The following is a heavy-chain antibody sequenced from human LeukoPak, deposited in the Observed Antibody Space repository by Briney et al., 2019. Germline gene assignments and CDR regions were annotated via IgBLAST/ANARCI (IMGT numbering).Heavy chain of an antibody. CDR3: ASIGSSSWYRDAFDI. J-gene: IGHJ3*02. V-gene: IGHV4-4*07. D-gene: IGHD6-13*01. CDR1: GGSISSYY. Sequence: SETLSLTCTVSGGSISSYYWSWIRQPAGKGLEWIGRIYTSGSTNYNPSLKSRVTMSVDTSKNQFSLKLSSVTAADTAVYYCASIGSSSWYRDAFDIWGQGTMVTVSS. CDR2: IYTSGST.